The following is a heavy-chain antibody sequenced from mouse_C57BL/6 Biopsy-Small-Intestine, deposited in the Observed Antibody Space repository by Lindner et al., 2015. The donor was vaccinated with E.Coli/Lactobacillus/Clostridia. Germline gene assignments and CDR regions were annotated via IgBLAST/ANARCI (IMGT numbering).Heavy chain of an antibody. J-gene: IGHJ1*01. CDR1: DYSFTTYG. CDR2: INTTYNHHT. V-gene: IGHV1-79*01. CDR3: ARDYTPWGLDVFDI. D-gene: IGHD2-4*01. Sequence: SVKVSCKGSDYSFTTYGISWVRQAPGQGLEWVGWINTTYNHHTHNTQKFQGRITLTTDTSTSTAYMELRSLRSDDTAVYYCARDYTPWGLDVFDIWGQGTLVAVSS.